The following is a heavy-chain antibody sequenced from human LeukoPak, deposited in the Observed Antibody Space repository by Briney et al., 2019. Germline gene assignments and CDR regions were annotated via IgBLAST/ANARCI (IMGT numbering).Heavy chain of an antibody. Sequence: RPSETLSLTCNVSDVSISNSLWTWVRQPPGKGLEWIGYVYSSGNTNYNPSLKSRVTISMDTSKNQFSLTLTSVTAADTAFYYCAREEYSSDWYGHDSWGQGTLVTVSS. CDR3: AREEYSSDWYGHDS. CDR2: VYSSGNT. J-gene: IGHJ4*02. CDR1: DVSISNSL. D-gene: IGHD6-13*01. V-gene: IGHV4-59*01.